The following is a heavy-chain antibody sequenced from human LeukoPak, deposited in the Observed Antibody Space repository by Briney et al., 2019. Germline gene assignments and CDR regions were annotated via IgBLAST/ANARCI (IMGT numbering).Heavy chain of an antibody. D-gene: IGHD3-9*01. V-gene: IGHV3-48*04. CDR2: ISSSSSTI. CDR3: ARSLSAQYYDILTGSDY. J-gene: IGHJ4*02. Sequence: GGSLRLSCAASGFTFSSYSMNWVRQAPGKGLEWVSYISSSSSTIYYADSVKGRFTISRDNAKNSLYLQMNSLRAEDTAVYYCARSLSAQYYDILTGSDYWGQGTLVTVSS. CDR1: GFTFSSYS.